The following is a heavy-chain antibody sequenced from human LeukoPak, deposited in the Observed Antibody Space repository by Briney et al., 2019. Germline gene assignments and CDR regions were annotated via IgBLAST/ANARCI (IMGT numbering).Heavy chain of an antibody. CDR1: GYTFTSYG. CDR3: ARDQAVGYFDWLPLDY. J-gene: IGHJ4*02. Sequence: ASVKVSRMASGYTFTSYGISWVRPAPGQGLEWMGWISTYNGNTNYAQKLQGRVTMTTDTTTNTAYMELRSLRSDDTAVFYCARDQAVGYFDWLPLDYWGQGTLATVSS. V-gene: IGHV1-18*01. CDR2: ISTYNGNT. D-gene: IGHD3-9*01.